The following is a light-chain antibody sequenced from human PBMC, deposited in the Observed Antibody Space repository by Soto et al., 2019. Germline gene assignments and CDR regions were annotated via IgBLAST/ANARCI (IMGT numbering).Light chain of an antibody. V-gene: IGLV2-14*01. J-gene: IGLJ1*01. CDR3: SSYRSSSLYV. CDR1: ISDVGGYNY. CDR2: DVS. Sequence: QSALTQPASVSGSPGQSITISCTGTISDVGGYNYVSWYQQHPGKAPKLMIYDVSNRPSGVSNRFSGSKSGNTASLTISGLQAEDEADYYCSSYRSSSLYVFGTGTKLTVL.